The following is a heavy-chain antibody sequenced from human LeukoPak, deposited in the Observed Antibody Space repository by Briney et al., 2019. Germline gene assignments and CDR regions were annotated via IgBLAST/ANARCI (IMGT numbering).Heavy chain of an antibody. D-gene: IGHD3-9*01. CDR3: ARGQQLRYFDWLTSYYYYYMDV. Sequence: SETLSLTCAVYGGSFSGYYWSWIRQPPGKGLEWIGEINHSGSTNYNPSLKSRVTISVDTSKNQFSLKLSSVTAADTAVYYCARGQQLRYFDWLTSYYYYYMDVWGKGTTVTISS. CDR2: INHSGST. V-gene: IGHV4-34*01. J-gene: IGHJ6*03. CDR1: GGSFSGYY.